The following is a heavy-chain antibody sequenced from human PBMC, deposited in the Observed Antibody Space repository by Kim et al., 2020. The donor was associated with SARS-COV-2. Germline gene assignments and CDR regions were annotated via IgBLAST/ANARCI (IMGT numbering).Heavy chain of an antibody. CDR1: GFTFSSYS. CDR3: ASTRGRDYGDYTFDY. J-gene: IGHJ4*02. Sequence: LSLTCAASGFTFSSYSMNWVRQAPGKGLEWVSSISSSSSYIYYADSVKGRFTISRDNAKNSLYLQMNSLRAEDTAVYYCASTRGRDYGDYTFDYWGQGTLVTVSS. CDR2: ISSSSSYI. D-gene: IGHD4-17*01. V-gene: IGHV3-21*01.